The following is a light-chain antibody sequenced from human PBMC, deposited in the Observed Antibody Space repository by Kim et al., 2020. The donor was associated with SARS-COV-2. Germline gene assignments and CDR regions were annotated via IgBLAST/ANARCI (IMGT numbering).Light chain of an antibody. Sequence: APGGDRVTITCLASLGLCNFLSLYTQKPGKVPQLLFYVASVLLSGVPSRFSGRGSGTQFSLTISCLQPEDVATYYCQKYNSAPWTFGQGTKGDIK. J-gene: IGKJ1*01. CDR2: VAS. V-gene: IGKV1-27*01. CDR1: LGLCNF. CDR3: QKYNSAPWT.